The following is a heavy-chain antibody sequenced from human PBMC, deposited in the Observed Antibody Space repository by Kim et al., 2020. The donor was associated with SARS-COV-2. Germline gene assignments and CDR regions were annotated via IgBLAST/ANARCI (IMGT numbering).Heavy chain of an antibody. V-gene: IGHV1-46*01. D-gene: IGHD6-19*01. CDR1: GYTFTSYY. CDR3: ASTQDKAGFDY. Sequence: ASVKVSCKASGYTFTSYYMHWVRRAPGQGLEWMGIINPSGGSTSYAQKFQGRVTMTRDTSTSAVYMELSSLRAEDTAVYYCASTQDKAGFDYWGQGTLVTVAA. CDR2: INPSGGST. J-gene: IGHJ4*02.